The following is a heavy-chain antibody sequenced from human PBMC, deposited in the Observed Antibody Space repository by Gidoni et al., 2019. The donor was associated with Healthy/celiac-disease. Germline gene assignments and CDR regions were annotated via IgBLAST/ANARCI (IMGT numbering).Heavy chain of an antibody. CDR3: AKDSCSSTSCYRGYYYYGMDV. J-gene: IGHJ6*02. Sequence: QVQLVESGGGVVQPGRSLRLSCAASGFTLSSYGMHWVRQAPGKGLEWVAVISYDGSNKYYADSVKGRFTISRDNSKNTLYLQMNSLRAEDTAVYYCAKDSCSSTSCYRGYYYYGMDVWGQGTTVTVSS. CDR1: GFTLSSYG. D-gene: IGHD2-2*02. CDR2: ISYDGSNK. V-gene: IGHV3-30*18.